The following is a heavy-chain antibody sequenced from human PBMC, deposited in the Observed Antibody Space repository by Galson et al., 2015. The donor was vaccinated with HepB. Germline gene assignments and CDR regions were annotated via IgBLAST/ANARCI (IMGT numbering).Heavy chain of an antibody. J-gene: IGHJ3*02. Sequence: SLRLSCAASGLTFGDFAMSWFRQAPGKGLEWVGFIRSKDYGGTTEYAASVEGRFFISRDDSKSIAYLQMNSLKTEDTAVYYCTRDRIRYCTRTSCSYDAFDIWGRGTMVTVSS. V-gene: IGHV3-49*03. CDR2: IRSKDYGGTT. D-gene: IGHD2-2*01. CDR3: TRDRIRYCTRTSCSYDAFDI. CDR1: GLTFGDFA.